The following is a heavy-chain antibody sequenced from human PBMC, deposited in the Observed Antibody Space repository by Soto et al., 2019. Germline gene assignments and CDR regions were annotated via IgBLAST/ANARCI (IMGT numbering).Heavy chain of an antibody. CDR2: IRSKAYGGTT. CDR1: AFTFGDYA. Sequence: GLSLRLSWTASAFTFGDYAMSWFRQAPEKGLEWVGFIRSKAYGGTTEYAASVKRRFTISRDDSKSIAYLQMNSLKTEDTAVYYCTCGSGWYFRSASDALDMWGQGTMVTVSS. V-gene: IGHV3-49*03. CDR3: TCGSGWYFRSASDALDM. J-gene: IGHJ3*02. D-gene: IGHD6-19*01.